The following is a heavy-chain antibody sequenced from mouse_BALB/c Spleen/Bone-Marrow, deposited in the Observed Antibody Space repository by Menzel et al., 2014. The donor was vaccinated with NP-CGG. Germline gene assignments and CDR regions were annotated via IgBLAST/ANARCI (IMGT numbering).Heavy chain of an antibody. J-gene: IGHJ2*01. D-gene: IGHD1-1*01. CDR1: GYSCTGYF. V-gene: IGHV1-20*02. Sequence: EVQLQQSGPELVKPGASVKISCKASGYSCTGYFMNWVMQSHGKSLEWIGRINPYNGDTFYNQKFKGKATLTVDKSSSTAHMELRSLASEDSAVYYCARSGYYGSSYFDYWGQGTTLTVSS. CDR2: INPYNGDT. CDR3: ARSGYYGSSYFDY.